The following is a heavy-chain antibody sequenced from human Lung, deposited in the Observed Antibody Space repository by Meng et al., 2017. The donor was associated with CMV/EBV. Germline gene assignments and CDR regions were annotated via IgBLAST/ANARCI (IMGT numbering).Heavy chain of an antibody. V-gene: IGHV1-18*01. CDR3: ARDLEYCGSTTCYEDCFDP. J-gene: IGHJ5*02. CDR1: GYSFTDYG. CDR2: ISPYDGDT. Sequence: SVKVSXKASGYSFTDYGISWVRQAPGQGLEWVGWISPYDGDTNYARKLQGRVTMTTDTPTTTAYMELRSLRSDDTAVYYCARDLEYCGSTTCYEDCFDPWGQGXLVTVSS. D-gene: IGHD2-2*01.